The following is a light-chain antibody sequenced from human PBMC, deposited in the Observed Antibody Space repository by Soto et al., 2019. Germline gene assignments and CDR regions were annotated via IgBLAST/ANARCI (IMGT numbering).Light chain of an antibody. V-gene: IGKV3-11*01. CDR1: ESVSTN. Sequence: EIVMTQSPATLSLAPGERVTLSFRASESVSTNLAWYQQKPGQAPRLLIYDASNRATGIPARFSGSGSGTDFTLTISSLEPEDFAVYYCQQRSNWPSITFGQGTRLEIK. CDR2: DAS. J-gene: IGKJ5*01. CDR3: QQRSNWPSIT.